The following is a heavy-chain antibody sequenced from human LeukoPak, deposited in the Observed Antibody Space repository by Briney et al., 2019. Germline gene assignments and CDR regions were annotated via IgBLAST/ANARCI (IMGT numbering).Heavy chain of an antibody. Sequence: PSEALSLTCTVPRGSISSSSYYCGWIRQPPRNGLEWHGSIYYSGSTYYNPSLKGRVTISVDTSKNQFSLKLSSVTAADTAVYYCARHERGSGYPGGFDYWGQGTLVTVSS. CDR3: ARHERGSGYPGGFDY. D-gene: IGHD3-22*01. CDR1: RGSISSSSYY. J-gene: IGHJ4*02. CDR2: IYYSGST. V-gene: IGHV4-39*01.